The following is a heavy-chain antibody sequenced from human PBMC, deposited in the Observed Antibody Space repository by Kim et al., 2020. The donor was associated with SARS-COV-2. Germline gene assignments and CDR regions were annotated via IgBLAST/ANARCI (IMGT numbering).Heavy chain of an antibody. J-gene: IGHJ6*02. CDR1: GYTFTSYG. Sequence: ASVKVSCKASGYTFTSYGISWVRQAPGQGLEWMGWISAYNGNTNYAQKLQGRVTMTTDTSTSTAYMELRSLRSDDTAVYYCARGVQYSSSSYYYGMDVWGQGTTVTVSS. V-gene: IGHV1-18*01. D-gene: IGHD6-6*01. CDR3: ARGVQYSSSSYYYGMDV. CDR2: ISAYNGNT.